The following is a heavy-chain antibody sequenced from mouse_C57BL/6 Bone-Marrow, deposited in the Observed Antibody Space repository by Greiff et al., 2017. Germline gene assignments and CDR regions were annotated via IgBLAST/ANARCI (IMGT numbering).Heavy chain of an antibody. CDR3: TLGPNFDY. Sequence: QVQLQQPGAELVKPGASVKMSCKASGYTFTSYWITWVKQRPGQGLEWIGDIYPTSGRPNYNEKFKSKAILTVDTSSNTAYMQLSSLTSEDSAVYYCTLGPNFDYWGQGTTLSVSS. CDR2: IYPTSGRP. D-gene: IGHD4-1*01. V-gene: IGHV1-55*01. CDR1: GYTFTSYW. J-gene: IGHJ2*01.